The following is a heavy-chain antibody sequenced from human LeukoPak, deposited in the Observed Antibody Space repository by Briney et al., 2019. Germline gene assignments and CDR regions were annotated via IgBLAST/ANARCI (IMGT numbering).Heavy chain of an antibody. CDR2: MTSSSSSI. CDR1: GFSFSTYT. D-gene: IGHD7-27*01. V-gene: IGHV3-21*01. Sequence: GGSLRLSCATSGFSFSTYTMNWVRQAPGKGLEWVSSMTSSSSSIYYAHSVKGRFTISRDNAKNSLYLQMNSLRAEDTAVYYCASSLSGASGYWGQGTLVTVSS. J-gene: IGHJ4*02. CDR3: ASSLSGASGY.